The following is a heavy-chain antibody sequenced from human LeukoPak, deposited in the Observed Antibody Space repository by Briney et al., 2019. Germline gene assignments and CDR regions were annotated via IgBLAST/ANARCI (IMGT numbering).Heavy chain of an antibody. CDR1: GFTFSTYW. CDR2: IKQDGSEK. D-gene: IGHD6-13*01. V-gene: IGHV3-7*01. J-gene: IGHJ6*03. Sequence: GGSLRLSCAASGFTFSTYWMSWVRQAPGKGLEWVANIKQDGSEKYYVDFVKGRFTISRDNAKNSLYLQMNSLRAEDTAVYYCARVGRGAAAVSPYYYYYMDVWGKGTTVTVSS. CDR3: ARVGRGAAAVSPYYYYYMDV.